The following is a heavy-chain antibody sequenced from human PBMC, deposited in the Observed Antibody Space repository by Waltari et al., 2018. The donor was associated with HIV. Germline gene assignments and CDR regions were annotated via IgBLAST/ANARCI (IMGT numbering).Heavy chain of an antibody. J-gene: IGHJ4*02. D-gene: IGHD4-17*01. CDR3: ARLRDDYGDYGGDY. V-gene: IGHV4-39*01. CDR1: GGSISSSSYD. CDR2: IYYSGST. Sequence: QLQLQESGPGLVKPSETLSLTCTVSGGSISSSSYDWGWIRKPPGKGREWIGSIYYSGSTYYNPSLKIRVTISVDTSKNQFSLKLSSVTAADTAVYYCARLRDDYGDYGGDYWGQGTLVTVSS.